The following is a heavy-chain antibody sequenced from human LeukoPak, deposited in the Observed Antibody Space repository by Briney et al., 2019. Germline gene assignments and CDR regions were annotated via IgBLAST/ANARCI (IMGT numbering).Heavy chain of an antibody. V-gene: IGHV3-23*01. D-gene: IGHD6-13*01. J-gene: IGHJ4*02. CDR2: ISGSGGST. CDR1: GFSFSSYA. CDR3: AKGAGYSSNWNFDY. Sequence: GGSLRLSCAASGFSFSSYAMTWVRQAPGKGLEWVSIISGSGGSTYYADSVKGRFTISRDNSKNTLYLQMNSLRLEDTAGYYCAKGAGYSSNWNFDYWGQGTLVTVSS.